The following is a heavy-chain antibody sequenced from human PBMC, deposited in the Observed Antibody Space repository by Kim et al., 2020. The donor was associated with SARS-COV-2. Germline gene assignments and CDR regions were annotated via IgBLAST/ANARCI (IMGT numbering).Heavy chain of an antibody. CDR1: GYTFTSYG. D-gene: IGHD3-10*01. J-gene: IGHJ5*02. CDR3: AVELWFGELFNWFDP. CDR2: ISAYNGNT. Sequence: ASVKVSCKASGYTFTSYGISWVRQAPGQGLEWMGWISAYNGNTNYAQKLQGRVTMTTDTSTSTAYMELRSLRSDDTAVYYCAVELWFGELFNWFDPWGQGTLVTVSS. V-gene: IGHV1-18*01.